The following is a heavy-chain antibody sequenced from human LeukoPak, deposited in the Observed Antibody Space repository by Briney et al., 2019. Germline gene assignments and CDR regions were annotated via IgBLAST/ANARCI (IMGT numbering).Heavy chain of an antibody. CDR2: ISSSSSYI. CDR1: GFTFISYS. Sequence: GSLRLSCSASGFTFISYSMNWVRQPPGKGLEWVSSISSSSSYIYYADSVKGRFTISRDNAKNSLYLQMNRLRAEDTAVYYCARDAFDYWGQGTLVTVSS. J-gene: IGHJ4*02. CDR3: ARDAFDY. V-gene: IGHV3-21*01.